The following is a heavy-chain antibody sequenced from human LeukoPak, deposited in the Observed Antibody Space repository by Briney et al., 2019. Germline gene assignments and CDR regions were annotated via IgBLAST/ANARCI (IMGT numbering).Heavy chain of an antibody. D-gene: IGHD1-26*01. V-gene: IGHV3-11*01. CDR2: ISSSGSTI. J-gene: IGHJ6*03. Sequence: GGSLRLSCAASGFTFSDYYMSWIRQAPGKGLEWVSYISSSGSTIYYADSVKGRFTISRDNAKNSLYLQMNSLRAEDTAVYYCARDTVGGSYLVYYMDVWGKGTTVTVSS. CDR1: GFTFSDYY. CDR3: ARDTVGGSYLVYYMDV.